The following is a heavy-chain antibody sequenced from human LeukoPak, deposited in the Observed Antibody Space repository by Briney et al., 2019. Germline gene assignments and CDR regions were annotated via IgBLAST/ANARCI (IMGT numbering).Heavy chain of an antibody. D-gene: IGHD1-7*01. V-gene: IGHV1-2*02. Sequence: ASVKVSCKASGYTFTGYYMHWVRQAPGQGLEWMGWINLNSGGTNYAQKFQGRVTMTRDTSISTAYMELSRLRSDDTAVYYCARDGWNSAFDPWGQGTLVTVPS. CDR2: INLNSGGT. CDR1: GYTFTGYY. CDR3: ARDGWNSAFDP. J-gene: IGHJ5*02.